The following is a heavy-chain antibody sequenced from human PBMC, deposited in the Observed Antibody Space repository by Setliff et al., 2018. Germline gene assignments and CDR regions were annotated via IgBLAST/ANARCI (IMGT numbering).Heavy chain of an antibody. J-gene: IGHJ4*01. CDR2: VDCNSGSV. V-gene: IGHV1-46*01. D-gene: IGHD3-10*01. Sequence: ASVKVSCKASGYTFSDYLIHWVRQAPGLRPERIGRVDCNSGSVHYAQNFQSRVSVTRDPSTTTAFMELSSLRSDDTAIYYCAREIRNMCYFDSWGRGTLGTVSS. CDR3: AREIRNMCYFDS. CDR1: GYTFSDYL.